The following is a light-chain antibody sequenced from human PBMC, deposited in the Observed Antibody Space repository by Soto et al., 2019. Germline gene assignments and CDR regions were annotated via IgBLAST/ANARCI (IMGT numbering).Light chain of an antibody. Sequence: QSVLTQPASVSGSPGQSITISCSGTSSDVGAYNYVSWYRQHPGKAPKLLIYEVTNRPSGVSNRFSGSKSANTASLTISGLQAENEADYYCSSYTISSTVVFGTGTKVTVL. V-gene: IGLV2-14*01. CDR3: SSYTISSTVV. CDR1: SSDVGAYNY. CDR2: EVT. J-gene: IGLJ1*01.